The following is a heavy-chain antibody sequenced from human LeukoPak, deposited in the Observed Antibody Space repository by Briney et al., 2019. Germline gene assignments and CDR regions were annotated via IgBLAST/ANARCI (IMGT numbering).Heavy chain of an antibody. CDR2: SYYRGRT. V-gene: IGHV4-39*01. J-gene: IGHJ2*01. CDR1: RGSISILIYY. CDR3: ARHAGDYYFWYFDF. D-gene: IGHD2-21*02. Sequence: PETLSLTCTVSRGSISILIYYCGSIRHPPGEALEWIGSSYYRGRTYFQRALEGRITISVDTSKNQFSLKVSSVTAEDKAVYYCARHAGDYYFWYFDFWGRGTLVTVSS.